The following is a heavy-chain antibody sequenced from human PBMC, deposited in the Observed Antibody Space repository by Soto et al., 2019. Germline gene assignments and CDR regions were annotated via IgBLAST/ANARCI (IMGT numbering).Heavy chain of an antibody. CDR3: AGGVITGRREVYYYYGMDV. V-gene: IGHV1-69*13. D-gene: IGHD3-16*01. CDR2: IIHIFGTA. J-gene: IGHJ6*02. CDR1: GGTFSSYA. Sequence: RASVKVSCKASGGTFSSYAISWVRQAPGQGLEWMGGIIHIFGTANYAQKFQGRVTITADESTSTAYMELSRLTSEDTAVYYCAGGVITGRREVYYYYGMDVWGQGTTVTVSS.